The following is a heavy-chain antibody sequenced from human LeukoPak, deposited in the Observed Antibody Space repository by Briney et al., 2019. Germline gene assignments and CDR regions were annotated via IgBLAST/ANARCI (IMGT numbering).Heavy chain of an antibody. J-gene: IGHJ4*02. CDR2: ISYDGSNK. D-gene: IGHD1-26*01. Sequence: GGSLRLSCAASGFTFSSYAMHWVRQAPGKGLEWVAVISYDGSNKYYADSAKGRFTISRDNSKNTLYLQMNSLRAEDTAVYYCARSSGSYAVYYYFDYWGQGTLVTVSS. V-gene: IGHV3-30-3*01. CDR3: ARSSGSYAVYYYFDY. CDR1: GFTFSSYA.